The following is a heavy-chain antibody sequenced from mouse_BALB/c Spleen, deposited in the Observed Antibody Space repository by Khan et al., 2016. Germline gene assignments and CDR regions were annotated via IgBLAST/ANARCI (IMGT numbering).Heavy chain of an antibody. Sequence: EVELVESGGGLVKPGGSLKLSCAASGFTFSSYTMSWVRQTPEKRLEWVATISSGGGNTYYPDSVKGRFTISRDNAKNYLYLQMSSLRSEDTALYYCARYKTARATYAMDYWGQGTSVTVSS. CDR3: ARYKTARATYAMDY. V-gene: IGHV5-9*03. J-gene: IGHJ4*01. CDR2: ISSGGGNT. D-gene: IGHD3-2*01. CDR1: GFTFSSYT.